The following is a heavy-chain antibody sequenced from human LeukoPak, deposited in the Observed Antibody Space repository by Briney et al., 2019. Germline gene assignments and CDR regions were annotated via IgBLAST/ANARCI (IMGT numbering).Heavy chain of an antibody. V-gene: IGHV1-2*02. Sequence: ASVKVSCKTSGYTFTGYYMNWVRQAPGQGLEWMGWINSDSGFTKYAQKFQGRVTMTRDTSITTVYMDLTRLTSDDTAVYYCARNFDMKGFDPWGQGTLVTVSS. CDR2: INSDSGFT. CDR3: ARNFDMKGFDP. D-gene: IGHD3-9*01. CDR1: GYTFTGYY. J-gene: IGHJ5*02.